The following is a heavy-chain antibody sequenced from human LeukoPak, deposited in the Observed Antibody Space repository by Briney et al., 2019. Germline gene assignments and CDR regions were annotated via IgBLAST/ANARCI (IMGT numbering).Heavy chain of an antibody. V-gene: IGHV1-45*02. CDR1: GYTFTYRY. D-gene: IGHD2-21*02. J-gene: IGHJ6*02. CDR2: ITPFNGNT. CDR3: ASCFRGGDCYLYGMDV. Sequence: SVKVSCKASGYTFTYRYLHWVRPAPGQALEWVGWITPFNGNTNYAQKFQDRVTITRDRSMSTAYMELSSLRSEDTAMYYCASCFRGGDCYLYGMDVWGQGTTVTVSS.